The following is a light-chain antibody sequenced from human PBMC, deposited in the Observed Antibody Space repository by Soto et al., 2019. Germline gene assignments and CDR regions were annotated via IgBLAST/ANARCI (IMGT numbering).Light chain of an antibody. CDR1: QSVSSNY. CDR2: GAS. V-gene: IGKV3-20*01. Sequence: EIVLTQSPGTLSLSPGERATLSCRASQSVSSNYLAWYQQKPGQAPRLLIYGASRRASGIPDRFSGSGAGTDFSLTISRLEPEDFAVYFCQQYGSSPGTFGQGNKVEIK. CDR3: QQYGSSPGT. J-gene: IGKJ1*01.